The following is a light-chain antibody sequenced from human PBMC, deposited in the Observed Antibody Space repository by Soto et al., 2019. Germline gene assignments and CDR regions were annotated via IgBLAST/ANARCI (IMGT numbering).Light chain of an antibody. V-gene: IGKV3-11*01. CDR1: QSVSSY. CDR3: QQRSYWPVT. J-gene: IGKJ1*01. CDR2: DAS. Sequence: EIVLTQSPAILSMSPGERATLSCRASQSVSSYFAWYQQKPGQAPRLLIYDASNRATGVSARFSGSGSGTDFTLTISSLEPEDFAVYYCQQRSYWPVTFGQGTKVEIK.